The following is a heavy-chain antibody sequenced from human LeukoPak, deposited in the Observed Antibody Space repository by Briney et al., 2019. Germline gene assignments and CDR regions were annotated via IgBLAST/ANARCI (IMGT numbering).Heavy chain of an antibody. CDR3: ARDKYGYYDSSGQYYFDY. V-gene: IGHV3-21*01. J-gene: IGHJ4*02. D-gene: IGHD3-22*01. Sequence: GGSLRLSCAASGFTFSSYDMHWVRQAPGKGLEWVSSISSSSSYIYYADSVKGRFTISRDNAKNSLYLQMNSLRAEDTAVYYCARDKYGYYDSSGQYYFDYWGQGTLVTVSS. CDR2: ISSSSSYI. CDR1: GFTFSSYD.